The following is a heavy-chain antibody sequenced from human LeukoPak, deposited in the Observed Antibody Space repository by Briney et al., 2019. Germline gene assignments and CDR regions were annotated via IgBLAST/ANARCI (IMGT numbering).Heavy chain of an antibody. Sequence: GGSLRLSSEVSGFTFNSYWMDWVRQAPGKGLEWVANIKEDGSKKYYVDSVKGRFTISRDNAKNSLYLQMNSLRVEDTAVYYCARDLSYCSSTSCHGYYYYYGMDVWGQGTTVTVSS. V-gene: IGHV3-7*03. J-gene: IGHJ6*02. CDR1: GFTFNSYW. D-gene: IGHD2-2*01. CDR2: IKEDGSKK. CDR3: ARDLSYCSSTSCHGYYYYYGMDV.